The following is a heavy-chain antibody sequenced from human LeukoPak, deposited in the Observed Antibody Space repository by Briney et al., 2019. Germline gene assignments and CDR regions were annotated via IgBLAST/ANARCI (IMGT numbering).Heavy chain of an antibody. CDR2: IWYDGSNK. Sequence: PGGSLRLSCAASGFTFSSYGMHWVRQAPGKGLEWVAVIWYDGSNKYYADSVKGRFTISRDNSKNTLYLQMNSLRAEDTAVYYCARDRDSSGYYGHYLDYWGQGTLVTVSS. CDR1: GFTFSSYG. CDR3: ARDRDSSGYYGHYLDY. D-gene: IGHD3-22*01. V-gene: IGHV3-33*01. J-gene: IGHJ4*02.